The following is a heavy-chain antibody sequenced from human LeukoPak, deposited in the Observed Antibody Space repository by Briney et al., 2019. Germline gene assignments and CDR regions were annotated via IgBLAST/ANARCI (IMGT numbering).Heavy chain of an antibody. Sequence: GASVKVSCKASGGTFSSYAISWVRQAPGQGLEWMGGIIPIFGTANYAQKFQGRVTITTDESTSTAYMELSSLRSEDTAVYYCARAWTEAANDAFDIWGQGTMVTVSS. J-gene: IGHJ3*02. V-gene: IGHV1-69*05. CDR1: GGTFSSYA. D-gene: IGHD2-15*01. CDR2: IIPIFGTA. CDR3: ARAWTEAANDAFDI.